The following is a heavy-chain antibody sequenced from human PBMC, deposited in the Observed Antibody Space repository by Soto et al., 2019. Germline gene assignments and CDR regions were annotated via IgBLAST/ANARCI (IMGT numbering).Heavy chain of an antibody. Sequence: XESLKISWKGSGYSFTSYVLVWVRQMPGKGLEWMGIIYPGDSDTRYSPSFQGQVTISADKSISTAYLQWSSLKASDTAMYYCGRNAWFHRGGMDVWGQGTTVTVSS. J-gene: IGHJ6*02. D-gene: IGHD3-10*01. CDR1: GYSFTSYV. CDR2: IYPGDSDT. CDR3: GRNAWFHRGGMDV. V-gene: IGHV5-51*01.